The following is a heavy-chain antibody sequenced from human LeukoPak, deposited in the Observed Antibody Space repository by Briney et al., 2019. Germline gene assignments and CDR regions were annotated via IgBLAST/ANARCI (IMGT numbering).Heavy chain of an antibody. CDR1: GFTFSSYS. CDR3: AKEDGNYGSGRYYYFDY. V-gene: IGHV3-21*04. CDR2: VTTSSNYI. J-gene: IGHJ4*02. D-gene: IGHD3-10*01. Sequence: PGGSLRLSCATSGFTFSSYSINWVRQAPGRGLEWVSSVTTSSNYIYYADSVKGRFTSSRDNAKNSLYLQMNSLRAEDTAVYYCAKEDGNYGSGRYYYFDYWGQGTLVTVSS.